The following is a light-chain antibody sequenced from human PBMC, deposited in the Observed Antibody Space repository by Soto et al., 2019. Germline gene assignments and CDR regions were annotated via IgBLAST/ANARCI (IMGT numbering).Light chain of an antibody. V-gene: IGLV2-14*03. Sequence: QLVLTQPASVSGSPGQSITISCTGTSSDVGGYNYVSWFQQHPGKAPKLKIYEVSNRPSGVSNRFSGSKSGYTASLTISELQAEDEADYYCSSFTSSSTWVFGGGTNVTVL. J-gene: IGLJ3*02. CDR2: EVS. CDR1: SSDVGGYNY. CDR3: SSFTSSSTWV.